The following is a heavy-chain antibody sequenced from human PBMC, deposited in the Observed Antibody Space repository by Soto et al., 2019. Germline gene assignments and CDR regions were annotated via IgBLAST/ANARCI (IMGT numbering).Heavy chain of an antibody. CDR3: ARDDYSNMGKYYYYGMDV. CDR2: ISSSSSYI. Sequence: GGSLRLSCAASGFTFSSYSMNWVRQAPGKGLEWVSSISSSSSYIYYADSVKGRFTISRDNAKNSLYLQMNSLRAEDTAVYYCARDDYSNMGKYYYYGMDVWGQGTTVTVSS. J-gene: IGHJ6*02. CDR1: GFTFSSYS. D-gene: IGHD4-4*01. V-gene: IGHV3-21*01.